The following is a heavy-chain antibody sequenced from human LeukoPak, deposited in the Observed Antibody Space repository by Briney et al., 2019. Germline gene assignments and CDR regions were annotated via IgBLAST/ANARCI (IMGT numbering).Heavy chain of an antibody. CDR1: GGTFSSYA. J-gene: IGHJ3*02. CDR3: ARELWDIVVVVAATRGAFDI. Sequence: SVKVSCKASGGTFSSYAISWVRQAPGQGLEWMGGIIPISGTANYAQKFQGRVTITADESTSTAYMELSSLRSEDTAVYYCARELWDIVVVVAATRGAFDIWGQGTMVTVSS. CDR2: IIPISGTA. D-gene: IGHD2-15*01. V-gene: IGHV1-69*13.